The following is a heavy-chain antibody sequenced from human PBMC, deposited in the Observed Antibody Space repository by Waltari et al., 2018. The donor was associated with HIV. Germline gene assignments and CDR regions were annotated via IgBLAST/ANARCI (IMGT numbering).Heavy chain of an antibody. Sequence: QVQLEESGGRVVQPGRSLRLTCVASGFNFSTSGMHWVRQAPGKGLEWVAVISYNGLNKYYVDSVKGRFTISRDNSNNTLFLQMSSLRPDDTAVYYCAKDLVTRGFFYFYGMHVWGQGTTVTVSS. CDR2: ISYNGLNK. CDR1: GFNFSTSG. J-gene: IGHJ6*02. CDR3: AKDLVTRGFFYFYGMHV. V-gene: IGHV3-30*18. D-gene: IGHD2-15*01.